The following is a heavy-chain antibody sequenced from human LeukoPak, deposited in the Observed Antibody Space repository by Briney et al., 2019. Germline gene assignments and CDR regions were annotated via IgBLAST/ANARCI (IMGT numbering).Heavy chain of an antibody. Sequence: GGSLRLSCEASGFTFSSYYMIWVRQAPGKGLEWVSVISVSGDWTYYADYVKGRFTISRDISKNTLYLQLNSLRAEDTAVYYCANYRQSITAAGNSREFADYWGQGTLVTVSS. V-gene: IGHV3-23*01. CDR1: GFTFSSYY. J-gene: IGHJ4*02. CDR3: ANYRQSITAAGNSREFADY. D-gene: IGHD6-13*01. CDR2: ISVSGDWT.